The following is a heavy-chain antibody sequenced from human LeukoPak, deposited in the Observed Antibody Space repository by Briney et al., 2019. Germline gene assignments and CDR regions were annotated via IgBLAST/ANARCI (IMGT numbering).Heavy chain of an antibody. CDR2: MNPNSGNT. CDR1: SYX. CDR3: ARRTVYGMDV. V-gene: IGHV1-8*01. Sequence: SYXINWVRQATXQGLEWMGWMNPNSGNTGYAQKFQGRVTMTRNTSISTAYMELSSLRSEDTAVYYCARRTVYGMDVWGQGTTVTVSS. J-gene: IGHJ6*02.